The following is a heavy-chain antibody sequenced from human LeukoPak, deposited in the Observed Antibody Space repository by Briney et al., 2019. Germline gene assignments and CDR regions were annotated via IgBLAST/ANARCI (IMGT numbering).Heavy chain of an antibody. D-gene: IGHD3-10*01. V-gene: IGHV5-51*01. CDR2: IYPGDSDA. J-gene: IGHJ6*03. CDR1: GYTFITYW. Sequence: GESLKISCKASGYTFITYWVGWVRQMPGEGLEFMGIIYPGDSDARYSPSFQGQVTMSADKSISTAYLQWNSLKASDTAIYYCARWMRVPYGQGDSYYYMDVWGKGTTVTVSS. CDR3: ARWMRVPYGQGDSYYYMDV.